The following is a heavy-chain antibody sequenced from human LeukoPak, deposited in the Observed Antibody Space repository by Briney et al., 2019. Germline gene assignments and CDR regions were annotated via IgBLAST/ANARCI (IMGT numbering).Heavy chain of an antibody. CDR2: IFYSGST. D-gene: IGHD3-3*01. J-gene: IGHJ6*03. CDR3: ARESVFWSGYYPSPYYYYYMDV. CDR1: GGSISSYY. Sequence: PSETLSLTCTVSGGSISSYYWSWIRQPPGKGLEWIGYIFYSGSTNYNPSLKSRVTISVDTSKNQFSLKLSSVTAADTAVYYCARESVFWSGYYPSPYYYYYMDVWGKGTTVTVS. V-gene: IGHV4-59*01.